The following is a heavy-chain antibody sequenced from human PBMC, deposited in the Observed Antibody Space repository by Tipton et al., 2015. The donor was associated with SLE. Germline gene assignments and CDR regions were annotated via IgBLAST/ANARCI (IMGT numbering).Heavy chain of an antibody. D-gene: IGHD6-13*01. J-gene: IGHJ4*02. CDR1: GFTFSGYG. CDR3: AKDSSNWSFDY. V-gene: IGHV3-30*02. Sequence: GSLRLSCAASGFTFSGYGMHWVRQAPGEGLDWVAFVRFDASNEYYADSVKGRFTISRDNSKNRLYLEMKSLRLEDTAVYYCAKDSSNWSFDYWGLGMLVTVSS. CDR2: VRFDASNE.